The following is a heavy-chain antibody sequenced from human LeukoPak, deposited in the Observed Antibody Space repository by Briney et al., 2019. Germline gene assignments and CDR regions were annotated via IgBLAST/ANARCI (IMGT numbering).Heavy chain of an antibody. CDR3: ARAMGQQLVHY. CDR2: IYTSGST. V-gene: IGHV4-61*02. D-gene: IGHD6-13*01. CDR1: GNSISSGDNY. Sequence: SQTLSLTCTVSGNSISSGDNYWSWIRQPAGKGLEWIGRIYTSGSTNYNPSLKSRVTISVDTSKNQFSLKLSSVTAADTAVYYCARAMGQQLVHYWGQGTLVTVSS. J-gene: IGHJ4*02.